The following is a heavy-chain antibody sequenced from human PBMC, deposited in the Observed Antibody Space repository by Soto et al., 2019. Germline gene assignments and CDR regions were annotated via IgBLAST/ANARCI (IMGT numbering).Heavy chain of an antibody. D-gene: IGHD2-15*01. CDR2: VIPLLGAS. J-gene: IGHJ6*03. CDR1: GAAFSNYT. CDR3: ASGKSQMSQDRMGFYYYMDV. Sequence: QVQLVQSGADVKKPGSSVKISCTASGAAFSNYTFTGVRRAPGEGLEWVGRVIPLLGASNYAEKFQDRVTITADRSTSTVYMKLSGLRSEDSAIYYCASGKSQMSQDRMGFYYYMDVWGKGTLVTVSS. V-gene: IGHV1-69*08.